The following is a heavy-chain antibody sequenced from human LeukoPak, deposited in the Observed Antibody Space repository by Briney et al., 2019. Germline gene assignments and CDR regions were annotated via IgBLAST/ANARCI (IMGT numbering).Heavy chain of an antibody. CDR3: ARERKHQGHCSGGSCYGSYYFDY. CDR1: GGSFSDYY. V-gene: IGHV4-34*01. D-gene: IGHD2-15*01. CDR2: INHSGST. J-gene: IGHJ4*02. Sequence: SETLSLTCAVYGGSFSDYYWSWIRQPPGKGLEWIGEINHSGSTNYNPSLDSQVTISVDTSKNQFSLKLSSVTAADTAVYYCARERKHQGHCSGGSCYGSYYFDYWGQGTLVTVSS.